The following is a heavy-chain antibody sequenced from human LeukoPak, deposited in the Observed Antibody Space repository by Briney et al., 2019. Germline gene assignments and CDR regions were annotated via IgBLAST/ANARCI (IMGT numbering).Heavy chain of an antibody. Sequence: PSETLSLTCTVYGGSISSYYWSWIRQPPGKGLEWIGYIYYSGSTNYNPSLKSRVTISVDTSKNQFSLKLSSVTAADTAVYYCARDDGDSSGYYPNWFDPWGQGTLVTVSS. J-gene: IGHJ5*02. V-gene: IGHV4-59*01. CDR1: GGSISSYY. CDR3: ARDDGDSSGYYPNWFDP. CDR2: IYYSGST. D-gene: IGHD3-22*01.